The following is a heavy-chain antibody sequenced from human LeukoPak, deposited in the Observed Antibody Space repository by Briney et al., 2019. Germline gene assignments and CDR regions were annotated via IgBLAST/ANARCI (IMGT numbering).Heavy chain of an antibody. V-gene: IGHV4-4*09. Sequence: SETLSLTCTVSGGSISSYYWSWIRQPPGKGLEWIGYIYTSGSTNYNPSLKSRVTISVDTSKNQFSLKLSSVTAADTAVYYCARLLGERLSYYGSDLAPDNYYYYYYMDVWGKGPRSPSP. D-gene: IGHD3-10*01. J-gene: IGHJ6*03. CDR2: IYTSGST. CDR1: GGSISSYY. CDR3: ARLLGERLSYYGSDLAPDNYYYYYYMDV.